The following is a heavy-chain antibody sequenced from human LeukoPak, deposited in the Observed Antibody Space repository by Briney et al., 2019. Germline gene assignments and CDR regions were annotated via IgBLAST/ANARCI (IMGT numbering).Heavy chain of an antibody. CDR3: ARDGYYYDSSGYSGDAFDI. D-gene: IGHD3-22*01. V-gene: IGHV4-30-4*01. J-gene: IGHJ3*02. CDR1: GGSISSGDYY. Sequence: NPSETLSLTCTVSGGSISSGDYYWSWIRQPPGKGLERIGYIYYSGSTYYNPSLKSRVTISVDTSKNQFSLKLSSVTAADTAVYYCARDGYYYDSSGYSGDAFDIWGQGTMVTVSS. CDR2: IYYSGST.